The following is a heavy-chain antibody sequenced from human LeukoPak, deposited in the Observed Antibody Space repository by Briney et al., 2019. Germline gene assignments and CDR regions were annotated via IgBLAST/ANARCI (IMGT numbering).Heavy chain of an antibody. D-gene: IGHD6-13*01. CDR1: GGSFSGYY. CDR2: INHSGST. J-gene: IGHJ5*02. Sequence: SETLSLTCAVYGGSFSGYYWSWIRQPPGKGLEWIGEINHSGSTNYNPSLKSRVTISVDTSKNQFSLKLSSVTAADTAVYYCARRLLPLYSSSTRIDPWGQGTLVTVSS. V-gene: IGHV4-34*01. CDR3: ARRLLPLYSSSTRIDP.